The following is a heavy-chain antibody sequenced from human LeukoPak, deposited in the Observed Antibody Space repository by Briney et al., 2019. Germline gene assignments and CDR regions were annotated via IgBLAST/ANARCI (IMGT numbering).Heavy chain of an antibody. D-gene: IGHD3-10*01. V-gene: IGHV3-21*01. J-gene: IGHJ4*02. CDR1: GFTFSSYS. CDR3: ARTRAGVRGVIGLVDY. CDR2: ISSSSSYI. Sequence: PGGSLRLSCAASGFTFSSYSMNWVRQAPGKGLEWVSSISSSSSYIYYADSVKGRFTISRDNSKNTLYLQMNSLRAEDTAVYYCARTRAGVRGVIGLVDYWGQGTLVTVSS.